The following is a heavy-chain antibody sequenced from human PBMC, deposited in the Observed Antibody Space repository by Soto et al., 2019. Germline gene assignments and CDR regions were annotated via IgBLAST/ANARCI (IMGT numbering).Heavy chain of an antibody. CDR2: IKQDGREK. Sequence: GESLKISCAASGFTFSSYWMRWVRQAPGKGLEWVANIKQDGREKYYVDSVKDRLTISRDNAKNSLYLQMNSLRAEDTAVYYCARGPPSEWFAYYYYFGMDVWGQGTTVNVSS. CDR1: GFTFSSYW. CDR3: ARGPPSEWFAYYYYFGMDV. V-gene: IGHV3-7*01. D-gene: IGHD3-3*01. J-gene: IGHJ6*02.